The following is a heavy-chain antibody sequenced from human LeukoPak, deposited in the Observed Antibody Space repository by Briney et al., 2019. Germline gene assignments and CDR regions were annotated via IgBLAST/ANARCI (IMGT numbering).Heavy chain of an antibody. V-gene: IGHV4-61*02. CDR1: GGSISSSSYY. CDR2: IYTRGST. Sequence: SETLSLTCTVSGGSISSSSYYWSWIRQPAGKGLEWIGRIYTRGSTNYNPSLKSRVTISVDTSKNHFSLKLSSVTAADTAVYYCARDDNLIVATTIWGQGTMVTVSS. CDR3: ARDDNLIVATTI. J-gene: IGHJ3*02. D-gene: IGHD5-12*01.